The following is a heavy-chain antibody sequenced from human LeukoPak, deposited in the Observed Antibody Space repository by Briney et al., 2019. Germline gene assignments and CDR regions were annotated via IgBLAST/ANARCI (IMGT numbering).Heavy chain of an antibody. J-gene: IGHJ4*02. CDR2: ISYDGSNK. Sequence: PGGSLRLSCAASGFTFSSYGMHWVRQAPGKGLEWVAVISYDGSNKYYADSVKGRFAISRDNSKNTLYLQMNSLRAEDTAVYYCAGASIRFLEWLLSYFDYWGQGTLVTVSS. CDR1: GFTFSSYG. D-gene: IGHD3-3*01. CDR3: AGASIRFLEWLLSYFDY. V-gene: IGHV3-30*03.